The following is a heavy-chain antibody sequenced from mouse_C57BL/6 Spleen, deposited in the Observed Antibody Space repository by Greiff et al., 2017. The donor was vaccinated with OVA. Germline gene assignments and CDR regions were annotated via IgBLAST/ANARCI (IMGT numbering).Heavy chain of an antibody. J-gene: IGHJ1*03. Sequence: VQLQQSGAELMKPGASVKLSCKATGYTFTGYWIEWVKQRPGHGLEWIGEILPGSGSTTYNEKFKGKATFTADTSSNTAYMQLSSLTTEDSAIYDCARGYGSSYEYFDVWGTGTTVTVSS. CDR3: ARGYGSSYEYFDV. CDR2: ILPGSGST. D-gene: IGHD1-1*01. V-gene: IGHV1-9*01. CDR1: GYTFTGYW.